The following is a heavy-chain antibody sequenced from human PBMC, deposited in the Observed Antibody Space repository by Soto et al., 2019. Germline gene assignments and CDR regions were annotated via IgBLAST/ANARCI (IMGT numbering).Heavy chain of an antibody. J-gene: IGHJ5*02. CDR3: ARFHCTSPGCVPLAP. CDR2: IYYSGTS. V-gene: IGHV4-39*01. D-gene: IGHD2-8*01. CDR1: GGSISDDTYY. Sequence: SETLSLTCTVSGGSISDDTYYWGWIRQPPGKGLEWIGSIYYSGTSSYNPSLESRVTMSVDTSKKQLSLRLRSVTATDTAVYYCARFHCTSPGCVPLAPRAHGTLVPVSS.